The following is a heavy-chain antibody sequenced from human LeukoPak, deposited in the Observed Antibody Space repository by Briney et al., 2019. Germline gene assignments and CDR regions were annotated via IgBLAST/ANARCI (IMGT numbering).Heavy chain of an antibody. CDR3: ARDRFWFGELENYFDY. J-gene: IGHJ4*02. D-gene: IGHD3-10*01. CDR1: GFTFSSYS. V-gene: IGHV3-21*01. Sequence: GGSLRLSCAASGFTFSSYSMNWVRQAPGKGLEWVSSIRSSSSYIYYADSVKGRFTISRDNAKNSLYLQMNSLRAEDTAVYYCARDRFWFGELENYFDYWGQGTLVTVSS. CDR2: IRSSSSYI.